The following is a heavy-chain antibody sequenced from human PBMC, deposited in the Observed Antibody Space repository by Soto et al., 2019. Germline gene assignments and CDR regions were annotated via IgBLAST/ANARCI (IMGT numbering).Heavy chain of an antibody. CDR3: ARGRIQGSWFDP. V-gene: IGHV4-34*01. D-gene: IGHD3-10*01. J-gene: IGHJ5*02. CDR2: INHSGST. CDR1: GGSFSGYY. Sequence: TLSLTCAVYGGSFSGYYWSWIRQPPGKGLEWIGEINHSGSTNYNPSLKSRVTISVDTSKNQFSLKLSSVTAADTAVYYCARGRIQGSWFDPWGQGTLVTVSS.